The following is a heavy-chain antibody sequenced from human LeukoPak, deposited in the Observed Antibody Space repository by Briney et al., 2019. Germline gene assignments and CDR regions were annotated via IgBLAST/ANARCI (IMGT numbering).Heavy chain of an antibody. V-gene: IGHV4-34*01. Sequence: PSETLSLTCAVYGGSFSGNYWSWIRQPPGKGLEWIGEINHSGSTNYNPSLKSRVTISVDTSKNQFSLKLSSVTAADTAVYYCASLYSSSHDYWGQGTLVTVSS. CDR3: ASLYSSSHDY. D-gene: IGHD6-13*01. J-gene: IGHJ4*02. CDR1: GGSFSGNY. CDR2: INHSGST.